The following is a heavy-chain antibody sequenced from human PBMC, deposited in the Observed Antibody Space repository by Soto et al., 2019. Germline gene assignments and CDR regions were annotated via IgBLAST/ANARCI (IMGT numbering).Heavy chain of an antibody. CDR2: INHSGST. CDR3: ARARRKAYSSGWYSYYYGMDV. D-gene: IGHD6-19*01. Sequence: SETLSLTCAVYGGSFSGYYWSWIRQPPGKGLEWIGEINHSGSTNYNPSLKSRVTISVDTSKDQFSLKLSSVTAADTAVYYCARARRKAYSSGWYSYYYGMDVWGQGTTVTVSS. CDR1: GGSFSGYY. J-gene: IGHJ6*02. V-gene: IGHV4-34*01.